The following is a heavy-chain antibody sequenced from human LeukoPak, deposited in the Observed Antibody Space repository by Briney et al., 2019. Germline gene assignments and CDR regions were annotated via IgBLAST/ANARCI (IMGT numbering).Heavy chain of an antibody. CDR2: ISSSGSTI. CDR3: AKNGPRSCSSTSCYADWYFDL. J-gene: IGHJ2*01. CDR1: GFTFSDYY. D-gene: IGHD2-2*01. V-gene: IGHV3-11*01. Sequence: GGSLRLSCAASGFTFSDYYMSWIRQAPGKGLEWVSYISSSGSTIYYADSVKGRFTISRDNAKNSLYLQMNSLRAEDTAVYYCAKNGPRSCSSTSCYADWYFDLWGRGTLVTVSS.